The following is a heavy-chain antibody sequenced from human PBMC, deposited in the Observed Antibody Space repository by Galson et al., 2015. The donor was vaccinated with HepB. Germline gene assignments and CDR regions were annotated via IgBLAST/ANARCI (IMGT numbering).Heavy chain of an antibody. CDR1: GFTFSSYA. D-gene: IGHD2-2*02. V-gene: IGHV3-23*01. CDR3: AKSYTVFSYYFDY. Sequence: SLRLSCAASGFTFSSYAMSWVRQAPGKGLEWVSAISGSGGSTYYADSVKGRFTISRDNSKNTLYLQMNSLRAEDTAVYYCAKSYTVFSYYFDYWGQGTLVTVSS. CDR2: ISGSGGST. J-gene: IGHJ4*02.